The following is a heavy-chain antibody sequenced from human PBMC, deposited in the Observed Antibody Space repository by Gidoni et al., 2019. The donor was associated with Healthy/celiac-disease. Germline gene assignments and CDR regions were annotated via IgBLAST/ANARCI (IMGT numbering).Heavy chain of an antibody. V-gene: IGHV3-33*01. CDR3: ARSTPVRGYYYYMDV. D-gene: IGHD2-2*01. CDR2: IWYDGSNK. CDR1: GFTFSSYG. J-gene: IGHJ6*03. Sequence: QVQLVESGGGVVQPGRSLRLSCAASGFTFSSYGMHWVRQAPGKGLGWVAVIWYDGSNKYYADSVKGRFTISRDNSKNTLYLQMNSLRAEDTAVYYCARSTPVRGYYYYMDVWGKGTTVTVSS.